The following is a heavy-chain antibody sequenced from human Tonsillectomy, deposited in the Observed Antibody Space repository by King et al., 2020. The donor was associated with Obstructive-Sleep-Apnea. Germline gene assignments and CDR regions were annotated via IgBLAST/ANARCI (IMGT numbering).Heavy chain of an antibody. V-gene: IGHV4-39*07. CDR2: IYYSGST. Sequence: QLQESGPGLVKPSETLSLTCTVSGGSISSSSYYWGWIRQPPGKGLEWIGSIYYSGSTYYNPSLKSRVTISVDTSKNQFSLKLSSVTAAATAVYYCARETHYYDSSGYLSYFDYWGQGTLVTVSS. CDR3: ARETHYYDSSGYLSYFDY. D-gene: IGHD3-22*01. J-gene: IGHJ4*02. CDR1: GGSISSSSYY.